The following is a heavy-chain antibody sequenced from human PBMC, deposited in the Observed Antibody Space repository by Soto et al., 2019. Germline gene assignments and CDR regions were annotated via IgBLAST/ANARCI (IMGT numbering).Heavy chain of an antibody. CDR1: GYTFTSYY. CDR2: IKPSGGST. CDR3: ARGRCSGGSCYSFSRNYYMDV. V-gene: IGHV1-46*03. Sequence: ASVKVSCKASGYTFTSYYMHWVRQAPGQGLEWMGIIKPSGGSTSYAQKFQGRVTMTRDTSTSTVYMELSSLRSEDTAVYYCARGRCSGGSCYSFSRNYYMDVWGKGTTVTVSS. J-gene: IGHJ6*03. D-gene: IGHD2-15*01.